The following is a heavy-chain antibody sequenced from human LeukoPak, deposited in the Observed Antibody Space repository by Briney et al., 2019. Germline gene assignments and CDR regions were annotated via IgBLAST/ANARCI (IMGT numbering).Heavy chain of an antibody. CDR1: VYTLTELS. V-gene: IGHV1-24*01. Sequence: ASVKVSCKVSVYTLTELSMHWVRQAPGKGLEWMGGFDPEDGETIYAQKFQGRVTMTEDTSTDTAYMELSSLRSEDTAVYYRATVRDCSGGSCLYWYFDLWGRGTLVTVSS. CDR2: FDPEDGET. CDR3: ATVRDCSGGSCLYWYFDL. J-gene: IGHJ2*01. D-gene: IGHD2-15*01.